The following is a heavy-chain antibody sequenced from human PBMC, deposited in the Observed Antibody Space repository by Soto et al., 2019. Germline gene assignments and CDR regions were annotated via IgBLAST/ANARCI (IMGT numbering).Heavy chain of an antibody. J-gene: IGHJ6*03. Sequence: SDTLSLTCAVYGGSFSGYYWSWIRQPPGKGLEWIGEINHSGSTNYNPSLKSRVTISVDTSKNQFSLKLSSVTAADTAVYYCARFRRQLRNYYYYYYMDVWGKGTTVTVSS. CDR3: ARFRRQLRNYYYYYYMDV. CDR1: GGSFSGYY. D-gene: IGHD6-6*01. CDR2: INHSGST. V-gene: IGHV4-34*01.